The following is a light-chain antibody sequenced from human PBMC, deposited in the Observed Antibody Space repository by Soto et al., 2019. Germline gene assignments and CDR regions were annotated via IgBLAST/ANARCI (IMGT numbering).Light chain of an antibody. CDR3: TSYASSVNYV. J-gene: IGLJ1*01. Sequence: QSVLTQPASVSGSPGQSITISCTGTSDDVGAFNYVSWYQQHPGKAPKLMIFEVSRRPSGVPNRFSGSKSGNTASLTISGLQAEDEADYYCTSYASSVNYVFGTGTKVTVL. CDR1: SDDVGAFNY. V-gene: IGLV2-14*01. CDR2: EVS.